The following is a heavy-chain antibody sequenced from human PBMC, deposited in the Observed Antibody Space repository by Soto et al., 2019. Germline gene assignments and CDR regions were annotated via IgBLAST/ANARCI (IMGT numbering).Heavy chain of an antibody. CDR3: ARPHYDILTGYQFRYFDR. D-gene: IGHD3-9*01. J-gene: IGHJ2*01. CDR2: ISAYNGNT. V-gene: IGHV1-18*01. Sequence: QVQLVQSGAEVKKPGSSVKVSCKASGYTFTSYGISWVRQAPGQGLEWMGWISAYNGNTNYAQKLQGRVTMTSDTSTSTAYMELRSLRSDDTAVYYCARPHYDILTGYQFRYFDRWGRGTLVTVSS. CDR1: GYTFTSYG.